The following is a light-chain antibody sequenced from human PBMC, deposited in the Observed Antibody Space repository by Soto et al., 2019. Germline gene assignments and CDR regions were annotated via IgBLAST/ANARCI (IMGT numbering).Light chain of an antibody. J-gene: IGLJ2*01. Sequence: QSVLTQPASVSGSPGQSITISCTGTSSDVDGYNYVSWYQYHPGKAPKLMIYDVNNRPSGVSNRFSGSKSGNTASLTISGLQAEDEADYYCSSYAGSNNFVVFGGGTKLTVL. CDR2: DVN. V-gene: IGLV2-14*01. CDR3: SSYAGSNNFVV. CDR1: SSDVDGYNY.